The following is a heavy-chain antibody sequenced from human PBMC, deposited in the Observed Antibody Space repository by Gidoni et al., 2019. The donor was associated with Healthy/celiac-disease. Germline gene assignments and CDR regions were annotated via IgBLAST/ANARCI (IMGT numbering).Heavy chain of an antibody. CDR2: INAGNGNT. CDR1: GYTFTSYA. Sequence: QVQLVQSGAEVKKPGASVKVSCKASGYTFTSYAMHWVRQAPGQRLEWMGWINAGNGNTKYSQKFQGRVTITRDISASTAYMELSSLRSEDTAVYYCARDDCGGDCYPLDYWGQGTLVTVSS. CDR3: ARDDCGGDCYPLDY. J-gene: IGHJ4*02. V-gene: IGHV1-3*01. D-gene: IGHD2-21*01.